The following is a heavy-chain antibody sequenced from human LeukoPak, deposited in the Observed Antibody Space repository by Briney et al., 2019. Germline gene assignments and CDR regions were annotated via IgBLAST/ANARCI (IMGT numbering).Heavy chain of an antibody. CDR3: ARTTVVGYYYGMDV. V-gene: IGHV4-59*12. CDR1: GGSISSYY. CDR2: IYYSGST. J-gene: IGHJ6*02. Sequence: SETLSLTCTVSGGSISSYYWSWIRQPPGKGLEWIGYIYYSGSTYYNPSLKSRVTISVDTSKNQFSLKLSSVTAADTAVYYCARTTVVGYYYGMDVWGQGTTVTVSS. D-gene: IGHD4-23*01.